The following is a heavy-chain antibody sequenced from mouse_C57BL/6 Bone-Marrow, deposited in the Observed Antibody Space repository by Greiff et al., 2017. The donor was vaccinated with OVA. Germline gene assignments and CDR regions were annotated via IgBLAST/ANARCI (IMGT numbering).Heavy chain of an antibody. D-gene: IGHD1-1*01. CDR1: GFSLTSYG. CDR3: ASIYYYGSSAFAY. J-gene: IGHJ3*01. V-gene: IGHV2-2*01. CDR2: IWSGGST. Sequence: VMLVESGPGLVQPSQSLSLTCTASGFSLTSYGVHWVRQSPGKGLEWLGVIWSGGSTDYNAAFISRLSISKDKSKSQVFFKMNSLKADDTAIYYCASIYYYGSSAFAYWGQGTLVTVSA.